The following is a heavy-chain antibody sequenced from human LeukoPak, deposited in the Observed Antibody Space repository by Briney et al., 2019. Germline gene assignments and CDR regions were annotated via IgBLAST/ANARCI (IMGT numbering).Heavy chain of an antibody. CDR3: ARDQYITMVRGVISY. CDR1: GYTFTSYA. CDR2: INTNTGNP. J-gene: IGHJ4*02. Sequence: ASVTVSCQASGYTFTSYAMNWVRQAPGQGLEWMGWINTNTGNPTYAQGFTGRFVFSLDTSVSTAYLQICSLKAEDTAVYYCARDQYITMVRGVISYWGQGTLVTVSS. D-gene: IGHD3-10*01. V-gene: IGHV7-4-1*01.